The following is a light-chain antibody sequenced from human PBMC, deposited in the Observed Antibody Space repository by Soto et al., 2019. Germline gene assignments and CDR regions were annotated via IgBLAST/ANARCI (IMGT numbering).Light chain of an antibody. Sequence: DIQMTQSPATLSASVGDRVTITCRASQSISSWFAWYQQKPGKAPKLLIYEASSLDSGVPSRFSGSGSGTEFTLTISSLQPDDFATYYCQQYNSYPWTFGQGTKVDIK. CDR1: QSISSW. CDR3: QQYNSYPWT. J-gene: IGKJ1*01. CDR2: EAS. V-gene: IGKV1-5*01.